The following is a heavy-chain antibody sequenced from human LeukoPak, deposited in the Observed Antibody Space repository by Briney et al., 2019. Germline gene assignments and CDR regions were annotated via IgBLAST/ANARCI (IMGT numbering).Heavy chain of an antibody. CDR3: ARLCTSCYTLDAFDI. CDR2: IYYSGST. D-gene: IGHD2-2*02. V-gene: IGHV4-31*03. CDR1: GGSISSGGYY. Sequence: KPSETLSLTCTVSGGSISSGGYYWSWIRQHPGKGLEWIGYIYYSGSTYYNPSLKSRVTISVDTSKNQFSLKLSSVTAADTAVYYCARLCTSCYTLDAFDIWGQGTMVTVSS. J-gene: IGHJ3*02.